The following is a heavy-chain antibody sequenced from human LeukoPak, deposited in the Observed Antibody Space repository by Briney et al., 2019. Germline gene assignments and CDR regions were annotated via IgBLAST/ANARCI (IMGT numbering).Heavy chain of an antibody. Sequence: PGRSLRLSCAASGFTFDDYAMHWVRQAPGKGPEWVSGISWESGSIGYADSVKGRFTISRDNAKNSLSLQMNSLRAEDSAFYYCAKEESKYTYGNAFDYWGQGTLVTVSS. D-gene: IGHD5-18*01. J-gene: IGHJ4*02. V-gene: IGHV3-9*01. CDR3: AKEESKYTYGNAFDY. CDR1: GFTFDDYA. CDR2: ISWESGSI.